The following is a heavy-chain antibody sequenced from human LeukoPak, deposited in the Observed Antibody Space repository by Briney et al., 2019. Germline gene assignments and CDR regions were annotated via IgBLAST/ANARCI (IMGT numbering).Heavy chain of an antibody. V-gene: IGHV4-39*07. CDR2: IYYSGST. D-gene: IGHD2-2*01. CDR1: GGSISSSSYY. Sequence: PSETLSLTCTVSGGSISSSSYYWGWIRQPPGKGLEWIGSIYYSGSTYYNPSLKSRVTISVDTSKNQFSLKLSSVTAADTAVYYCARDGKIVVVPAAMRAENGMDVWGQGTTVTVSS. CDR3: ARDGKIVVVPAAMRAENGMDV. J-gene: IGHJ6*02.